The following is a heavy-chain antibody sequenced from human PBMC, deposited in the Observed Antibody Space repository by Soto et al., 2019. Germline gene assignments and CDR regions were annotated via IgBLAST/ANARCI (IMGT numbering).Heavy chain of an antibody. J-gene: IGHJ4*02. CDR2: ISWNSGSI. CDR1: GFTFDDYA. V-gene: IGHV3-9*01. CDR3: AKGDYYYGSGSYYRPTRD. D-gene: IGHD3-10*01. Sequence: DVQLVESGGGLVQPGRSLRLSCAASGFTFDDYAMHWVRQAPGKGLEWVSGISWNSGSIGYADSVKGRFTISRDNAKNSLYLQMNSLRAEDTALYYCAKGDYYYGSGSYYRPTRDWGQGTLVTVSS.